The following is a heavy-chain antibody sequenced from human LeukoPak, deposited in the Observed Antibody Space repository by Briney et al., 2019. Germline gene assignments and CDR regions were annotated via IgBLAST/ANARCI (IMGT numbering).Heavy chain of an antibody. CDR2: INHSGST. CDR1: GGSFSGYY. J-gene: IGHJ4*02. CDR3: ARDRGRNSGYDLFDY. Sequence: SETLSLTCAVYGGSFSGYYWSWIRQPPGKGLEWIGEINHSGSTNYNPSLKSRVTISVDTSKNQFSLKLSSVTAADTAVYYCARDRGRNSGYDLFDYWGQGTLVTVSS. D-gene: IGHD5-12*01. V-gene: IGHV4-34*01.